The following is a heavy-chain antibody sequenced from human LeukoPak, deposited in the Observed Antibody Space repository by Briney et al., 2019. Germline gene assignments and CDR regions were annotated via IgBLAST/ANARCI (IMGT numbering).Heavy chain of an antibody. Sequence: GGSLRLSSAASGFTFTTYWMSWGRQAPGNELKWWTNIKQDGTEKYYADCVRSRFTISRENSKNTLYLQMNSLSAEDTAVYYWAEGGEQVTWNFQNWGQGTLVTVSS. D-gene: IGHD1/OR15-1a*01. J-gene: IGHJ1*01. CDR1: GFTFTTYW. CDR2: IKQDGTEK. V-gene: IGHV3-7*03. CDR3: AEGGEQVTWNFQN.